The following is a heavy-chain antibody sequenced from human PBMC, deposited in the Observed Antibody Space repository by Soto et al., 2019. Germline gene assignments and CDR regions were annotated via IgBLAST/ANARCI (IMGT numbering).Heavy chain of an antibody. V-gene: IGHV4-59*01. J-gene: IGHJ4*02. D-gene: IGHD6-13*01. CDR3: AKSAWSSSWYFDY. CDR1: GASIRSYY. CDR2: IYNSGST. Sequence: QVQLQESGPGLVKPSETLSLTCNVSGASIRSYYWAWIRQPPGKGLEWIGYIYNSGSTNSNPSLKSRVTISLDTSKNQFSLKMRSVTAADTAVYYCAKSAWSSSWYFDYWGQGTEVTVPS.